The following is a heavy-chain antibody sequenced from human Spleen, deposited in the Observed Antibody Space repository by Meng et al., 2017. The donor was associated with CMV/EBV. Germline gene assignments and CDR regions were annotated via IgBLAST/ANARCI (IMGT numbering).Heavy chain of an antibody. CDR3: ASGQYYYGSGSYFSL. D-gene: IGHD3-10*01. Sequence: SETLSLTCTVSGGSIRSYYWSWIRQPPGKGLECIGYIYYSGSTNYNPSLESRVTMSVDTSKNQFSLKLSSVTAADTAVYYCASGQYYYGSGSYFSLWGQGTLVTVSS. CDR1: GGSIRSYY. J-gene: IGHJ4*02. CDR2: IYYSGST. V-gene: IGHV4-59*12.